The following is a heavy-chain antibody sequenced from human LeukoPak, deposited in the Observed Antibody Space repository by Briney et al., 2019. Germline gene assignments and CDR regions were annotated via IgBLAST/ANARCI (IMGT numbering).Heavy chain of an antibody. Sequence: GGSLRLSCAASGFTFNTYAMTWVRQAPGKGLEWVSGISGSGGRTYYADSVKGRFTISRDDSRNTLSLQMNSLRVEDTAVYYCARDLAWGAFDYWGQGILVAVSS. CDR3: ARDLAWGAFDY. D-gene: IGHD7-27*01. V-gene: IGHV3-23*01. CDR1: GFTFNTYA. J-gene: IGHJ4*02. CDR2: ISGSGGRT.